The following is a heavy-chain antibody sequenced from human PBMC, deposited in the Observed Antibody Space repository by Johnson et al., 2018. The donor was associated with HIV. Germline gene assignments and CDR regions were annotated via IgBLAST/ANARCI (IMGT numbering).Heavy chain of an antibody. J-gene: IGHJ3*02. V-gene: IGHV3-11*04. D-gene: IGHD3-10*01. CDR1: GFTFDDYG. CDR3: AKDYYGSGLNDAFDI. CDR2: ISSSGNTI. Sequence: QVQLVESGGGLVKPGGSLRLSCAASGFTFDDYGMSWVRQAPGKGLEWVSYISSSGNTIYYADSVKGRFTISRDNAKNSLYLQMNSLRAEDTAVYYCAKDYYGSGLNDAFDIWGQGTMVTVS.